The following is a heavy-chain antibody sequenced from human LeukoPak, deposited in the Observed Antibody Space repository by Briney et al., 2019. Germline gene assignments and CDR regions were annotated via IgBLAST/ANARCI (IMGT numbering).Heavy chain of an antibody. V-gene: IGHV4-59*12. Sequence: SETLSLTCTVSAGSISSYYWSWIRQPPGKGLEWIGYIYFSGSTNYNPSLKSRVTISVDTSKNQFSLKLSSVTAADTAVYYCARGLWFGELSTDYFDYWGQGTLVTVSS. CDR2: IYFSGST. CDR1: AGSISSYY. J-gene: IGHJ4*02. CDR3: ARGLWFGELSTDYFDY. D-gene: IGHD3-10*01.